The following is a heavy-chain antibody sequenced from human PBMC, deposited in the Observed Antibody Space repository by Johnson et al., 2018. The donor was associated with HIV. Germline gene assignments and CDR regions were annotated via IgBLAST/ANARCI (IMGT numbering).Heavy chain of an antibody. CDR1: GFTVSSNY. CDR3: AREALLATNDAFDI. V-gene: IGHV3-66*03. CDR2: IYSGGST. J-gene: IGHJ3*02. Sequence: VQLVESGGGLIQPGGSLRLSCAASGFTVSSNYMSWVRQAPGKGLEWVSVIYSGGSTYYADSVKGRFTISRDNSKNTMYLQMTSLRAEDTAVYYCAREALLATNDAFDIWGQGTMVTVSS. D-gene: IGHD5-12*01.